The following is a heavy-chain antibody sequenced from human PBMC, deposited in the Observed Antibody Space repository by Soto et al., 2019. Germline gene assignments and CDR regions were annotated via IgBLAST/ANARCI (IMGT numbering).Heavy chain of an antibody. CDR1: GYTFTSYY. CDR2: INPSGGST. J-gene: IGHJ6*02. CDR3: ARVAALGYCISTSCYLDYYGMDV. D-gene: IGHD2-2*01. Sequence: GASVKVSCKASGYTFTSYYMHWVRQAPGQGLEWMGIINPSGGSTSYAQKFQGRVTMTRDTSTSTVYMELSSLRSEDTAVYYCARVAALGYCISTSCYLDYYGMDVWGQGTTVTVSS. V-gene: IGHV1-46*01.